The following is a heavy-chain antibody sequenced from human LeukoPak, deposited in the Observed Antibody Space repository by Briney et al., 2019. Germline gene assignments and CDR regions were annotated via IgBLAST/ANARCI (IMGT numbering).Heavy chain of an antibody. Sequence: GESLRISCKGSGSSFTSYWIGWVRQMPGKGLEWMGIIYPADSDTKYSPSFQGQVTFSADKSINTAYLQWSSLKASDTAMYYCARHLLPPYDSSGNPLGYWGQGTLVTVSS. J-gene: IGHJ4*02. V-gene: IGHV5-51*01. CDR1: GSSFTSYW. CDR2: IYPADSDT. D-gene: IGHD3-22*01. CDR3: ARHLLPPYDSSGNPLGY.